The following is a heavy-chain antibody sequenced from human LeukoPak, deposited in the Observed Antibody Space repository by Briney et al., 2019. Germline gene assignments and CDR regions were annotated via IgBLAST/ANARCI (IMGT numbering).Heavy chain of an antibody. Sequence: ASVKVSCKASGYTFTGYYMHWVRLAPGQGLEWMGWINPNSGGTNYAQKFQGRVTMTWDTSISTAYMELSSLRSDDTAVYYCTSDTYYYDSTGLGHWFDPWGQGTLVTVSS. CDR2: INPNSGGT. D-gene: IGHD3-22*01. J-gene: IGHJ5*02. CDR3: TSDTYYYDSTGLGHWFDP. CDR1: GYTFTGYY. V-gene: IGHV1-2*02.